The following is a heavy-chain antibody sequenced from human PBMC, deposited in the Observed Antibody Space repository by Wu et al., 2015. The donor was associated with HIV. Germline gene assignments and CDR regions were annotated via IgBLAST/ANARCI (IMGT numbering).Heavy chain of an antibody. Sequence: QVQLVQSGAEVKKPGSSVKVSCKASGGTFSSYAISWVRQAPGQGLEWMGGIIPIFGTANYAQKFQGRVTITADESTSTAYMELSSLRSEDTAVYYCARARNTYYYDSSGYYPEVAFDIWGQGTMVTVSS. V-gene: IGHV1-69*12. D-gene: IGHD3-22*01. CDR2: IIPIFGTA. CDR1: GGTFSSYA. CDR3: ARARNTYYYDSSGYYPEVAFDI. J-gene: IGHJ3*02.